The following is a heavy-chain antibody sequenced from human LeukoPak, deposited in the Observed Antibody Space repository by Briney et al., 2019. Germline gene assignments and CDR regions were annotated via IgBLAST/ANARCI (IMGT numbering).Heavy chain of an antibody. V-gene: IGHV4-34*01. CDR2: INHSGST. CDR3: AREPALNTVTTYPRFGY. J-gene: IGHJ4*02. CDR1: GGSFSGYY. Sequence: PSETLSLTCAVYGGSFSGYYWSWIRQPPGKGLEWIGEINHSGSTNYNPSLKSRVTISVDTSKNQFSLKLSSVTAADTAVYYCAREPALNTVTTYPRFGYWGQGTLVTVSS. D-gene: IGHD4-17*01.